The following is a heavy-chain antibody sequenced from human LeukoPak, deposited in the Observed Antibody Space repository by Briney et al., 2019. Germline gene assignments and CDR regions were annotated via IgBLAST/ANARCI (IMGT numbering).Heavy chain of an antibody. CDR1: GFTFSSYW. J-gene: IGHJ5*02. D-gene: IGHD3-10*01. V-gene: IGHV3-7*01. CDR3: AKDLMRDRWFGES. Sequence: PGGSLRLSCAASGFTFSSYWMSWVRQAPGKGLEWVANIKQDGSEKYYVDSVKGRFTISRDTSKNTLYLQMTSLTPEDTAVYYCAKDLMRDRWFGESWGQGTLVSVSS. CDR2: IKQDGSEK.